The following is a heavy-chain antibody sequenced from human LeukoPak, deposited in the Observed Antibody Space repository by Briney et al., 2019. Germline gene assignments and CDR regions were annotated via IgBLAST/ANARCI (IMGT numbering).Heavy chain of an antibody. CDR1: GGTFSSYA. CDR2: IIPIFGTA. J-gene: IGHJ6*02. Sequence: SVKVSCKAPGGTFSSYAISWVRQAPGQGLEWMGGIIPIFGTANYAQKFQGRVTITADESTSTAYMELSSLRSEDTAVYYCARNGWYSYYYYGMDVWGLGTTVTVSS. CDR3: ARNGWYSYYYYGMDV. D-gene: IGHD6-19*01. V-gene: IGHV1-69*01.